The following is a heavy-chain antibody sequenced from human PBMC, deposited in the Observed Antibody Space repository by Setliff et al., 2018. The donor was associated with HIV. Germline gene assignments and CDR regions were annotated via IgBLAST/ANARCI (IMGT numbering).Heavy chain of an antibody. D-gene: IGHD6-13*01. CDR2: IKEDGSEK. J-gene: IGHJ6*03. CDR1: GFSFSSYW. Sequence: GSLRLSCAASGFSFSSYWMSWVRQAPGKGLEWVANIKEDGSEKYYVDSVRGRFTISRDNAKNSLYLQMNSLRAEDTAVYYCARDASRGGDMDVWAKGTTVTVSS. V-gene: IGHV3-7*01. CDR3: ARDASRGGDMDV.